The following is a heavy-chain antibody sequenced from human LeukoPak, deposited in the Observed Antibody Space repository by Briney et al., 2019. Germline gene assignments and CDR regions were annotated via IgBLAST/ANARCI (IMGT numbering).Heavy chain of an antibody. CDR1: GFTFSSYS. CDR2: ISSGSSYI. V-gene: IGHV3-21*01. D-gene: IGHD5-12*01. Sequence: GGSLRLSCAASGFTFSSYSMNWVRQAPGKGLEWVSSISSGSSYIHYADSVKGRFTISRDNAKNSLYLQMNSLRAEDTAVYHCARIRSGYDLNVLDYWGQGTLVTVSS. CDR3: ARIRSGYDLNVLDY. J-gene: IGHJ4*02.